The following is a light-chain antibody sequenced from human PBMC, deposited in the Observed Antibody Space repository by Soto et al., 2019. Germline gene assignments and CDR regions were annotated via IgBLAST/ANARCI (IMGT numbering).Light chain of an antibody. CDR3: QHYNSYSEA. J-gene: IGKJ1*01. Sequence: DIQVTKSPSALSGSVRDRVTITCRASQTISSWLAWYQQKPGKAPKLLIYKASTLKSGVPSRFSGSGSGTEFTLTISSLQPDDFATYYCQHYNSYSEAFGQGTKVDIK. CDR1: QTISSW. CDR2: KAS. V-gene: IGKV1-5*03.